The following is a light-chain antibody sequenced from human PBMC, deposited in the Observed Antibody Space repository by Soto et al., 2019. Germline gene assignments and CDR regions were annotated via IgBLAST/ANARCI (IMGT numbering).Light chain of an antibody. J-gene: IGKJ5*01. CDR2: DAS. V-gene: IGKV3-11*01. CDR3: QQRSNWLPIT. Sequence: EIVLTQSPATLSLSPGERATLSCRASQSVSSYLAWYQQKPGRAPRLLIYDASNRATGIPARFSGSASGTDFTLTISSLEPEDFAVYYCQQRSNWLPITFGQGTRLEIK. CDR1: QSVSSY.